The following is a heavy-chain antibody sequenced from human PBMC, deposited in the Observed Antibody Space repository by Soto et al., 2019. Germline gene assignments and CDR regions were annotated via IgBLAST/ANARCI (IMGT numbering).Heavy chain of an antibody. CDR1: GGTFSSYA. Sequence: QVQLVQSGAEVKKPGSSVKVSCKASGGTFSSYAISWVRQAPGQGLEWMGGIIPIFGTANYAQKFQGRFTITAVESTSTAYMELSSLRSEDTAVYYCARGAYYEFWSGYYGFDPWGQGTLVTVSS. V-gene: IGHV1-69*01. CDR3: ARGAYYEFWSGYYGFDP. D-gene: IGHD3-3*01. CDR2: IIPIFGTA. J-gene: IGHJ5*02.